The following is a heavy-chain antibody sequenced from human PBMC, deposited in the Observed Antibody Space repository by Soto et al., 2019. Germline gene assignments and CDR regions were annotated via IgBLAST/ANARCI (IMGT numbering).Heavy chain of an antibody. D-gene: IGHD2-2*01. CDR3: AKDSRYCISTSCTNYYYYYGMDV. CDR2: IKSKTDGGTT. CDR1: GFTFSNAW. Sequence: GGSLRLSCAASGFTFSNAWMNWVRQAPGKGLEWVGRIKSKTDGGTTDYAAPVKGRFTISRDDSKNTLYLQMNSLKTEDTAVYYCAKDSRYCISTSCTNYYYYYGMDVWGQGTTVTVSS. V-gene: IGHV3-15*07. J-gene: IGHJ6*02.